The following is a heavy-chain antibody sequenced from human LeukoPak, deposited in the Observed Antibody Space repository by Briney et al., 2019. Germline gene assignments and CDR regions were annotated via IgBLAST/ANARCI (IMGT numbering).Heavy chain of an antibody. CDR2: ISWNSGSI. D-gene: IGHD1-1*01. CDR3: AEDLATGTTWRWLDY. Sequence: PGRSLRLSCAASGFTFDDYAMHWVRQAPGKGLEWVSGISWNSGSIGYADSVKGRFTISRDNAKNSLYLQMNSLRVEDTALYYCAEDLATGTTWRWLDYWGQGTLVTVSS. J-gene: IGHJ4*02. CDR1: GFTFDDYA. V-gene: IGHV3-9*01.